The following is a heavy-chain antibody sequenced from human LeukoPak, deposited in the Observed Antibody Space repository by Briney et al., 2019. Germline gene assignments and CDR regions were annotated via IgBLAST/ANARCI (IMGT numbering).Heavy chain of an antibody. D-gene: IGHD1-26*01. CDR1: GYSFTSYW. V-gene: IGHV5-51*01. J-gene: IGHJ4*02. Sequence: GESLKISCKGSGYSFTSYWIGWARQMPGKGLEWMGIIYPGDSDTRYSPSFQGQVTISADKSISTAYLQWSSLKASDTAMYYCARHGAPSYSGSYYGNWGQGTLVTVSS. CDR2: IYPGDSDT. CDR3: ARHGAPSYSGSYYGN.